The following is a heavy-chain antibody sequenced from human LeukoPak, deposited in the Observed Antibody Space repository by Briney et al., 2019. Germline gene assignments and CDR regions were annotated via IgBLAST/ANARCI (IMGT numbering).Heavy chain of an antibody. D-gene: IGHD3-22*01. Sequence: TGGSLRLSCAASGFIFSSYEMTWVRQAPGKGLEWASFISTSGSMIYYADSVKGRFTISRDNAKNSVYLQMNGLRAEDSGVYYCARVTRSYYYDGLGFWGQGSLVTVSS. CDR1: GFIFSSYE. J-gene: IGHJ4*02. CDR2: ISTSGSMI. CDR3: ARVTRSYYYDGLGF. V-gene: IGHV3-48*03.